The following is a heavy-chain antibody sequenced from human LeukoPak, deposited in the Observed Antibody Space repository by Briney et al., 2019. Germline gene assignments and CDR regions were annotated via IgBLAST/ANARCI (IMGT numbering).Heavy chain of an antibody. CDR2: IYYSGST. CDR3: ARDRPYDFWGGRTSYYGMDV. D-gene: IGHD3-3*01. CDR1: GVSISSGGYY. Sequence: SETLSLTCTVSGVSISSGGYYWSWIRQHPGKGVEWIGYIYYSGSTYYNPSLKTRVTISVDTSKNQFSLKLSSVTAADTAVYYCARDRPYDFWGGRTSYYGMDVWGQGTTVTVSS. V-gene: IGHV4-31*03. J-gene: IGHJ6*02.